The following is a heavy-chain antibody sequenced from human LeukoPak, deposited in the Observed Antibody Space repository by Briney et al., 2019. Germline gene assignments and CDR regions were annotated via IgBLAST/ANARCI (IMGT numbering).Heavy chain of an antibody. CDR3: AKSLMEPPQLLVLSHFDY. V-gene: IGHV3-23*01. Sequence: GGSLRLSCAASGFTFSSYAMSWVRQAPGKGPEWVSAISGSGGSTYYADSVKGRFTISRDNSKNTLYLQMNSLRAEDTAVYYCAKSLMEPPQLLVLSHFDYWGQGTLVTVSS. CDR2: ISGSGGST. D-gene: IGHD6-19*01. J-gene: IGHJ4*02. CDR1: GFTFSSYA.